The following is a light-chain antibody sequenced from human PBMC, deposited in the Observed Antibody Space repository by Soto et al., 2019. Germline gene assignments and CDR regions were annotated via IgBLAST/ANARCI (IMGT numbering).Light chain of an antibody. CDR2: YDN. J-gene: IGLJ1*01. CDR3: AAWDDSLNGRV. Sequence: QSVLTQPPSASGTPGQRVTISCSGSNSNIGSNTVNWYQQHPGTAPKLLIYYDNLRPSGVPDGISGSKSGTSASLAISGLQSDDEADYYCAAWDDSLNGRVFGTGTKLTVL. V-gene: IGLV1-44*01. CDR1: NSNIGSNT.